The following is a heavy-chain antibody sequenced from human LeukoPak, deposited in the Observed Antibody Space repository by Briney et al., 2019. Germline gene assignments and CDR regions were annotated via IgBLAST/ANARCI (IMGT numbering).Heavy chain of an antibody. CDR2: IYTGVAT. V-gene: IGHV3-66*01. CDR3: AREYGSGSYRFAY. Sequence: GGSLRLSCAASGFTVSSNYMRWVRQGPGKGLEGGSVIYTGVATYYAESVKGRFTISRDNSRNTLYLQMSSLRAEETAVYYCAREYGSGSYRFAYWGKGTLVTASS. CDR1: GFTVSSNY. D-gene: IGHD3-10*01. J-gene: IGHJ4*02.